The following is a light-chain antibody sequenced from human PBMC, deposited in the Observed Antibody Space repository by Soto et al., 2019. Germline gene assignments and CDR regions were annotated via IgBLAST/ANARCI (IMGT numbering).Light chain of an antibody. Sequence: DTVLTHSPGTLSLSPGERATLSCRASQSVRFSYLAWYQQKPGQAPRLLIYGASSRATGIPDRFSGGGSGTDFTLTISSLEPEDFAVYYCQQYGRSPLSFGPGTKVDIK. CDR3: QQYGRSPLS. CDR1: QSVRFSY. V-gene: IGKV3-20*01. CDR2: GAS. J-gene: IGKJ3*01.